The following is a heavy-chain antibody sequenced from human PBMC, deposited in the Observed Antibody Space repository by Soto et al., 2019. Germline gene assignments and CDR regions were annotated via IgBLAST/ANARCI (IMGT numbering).Heavy chain of an antibody. CDR3: AIGQMGGSPPGFDP. Sequence: SETLSLTCTVSGCSISSGDYYWSWILQPPGKGLEWIGYIYYSGSTYYNPSLKSRVTISVDTSKNQFSLKLSSVTAADTAVYYFAIGQMGGSPPGFDPWGQATLVTVA. CDR2: IYYSGST. J-gene: IGHJ5*02. V-gene: IGHV4-30-4*01. CDR1: GCSISSGDYY. D-gene: IGHD1-26*01.